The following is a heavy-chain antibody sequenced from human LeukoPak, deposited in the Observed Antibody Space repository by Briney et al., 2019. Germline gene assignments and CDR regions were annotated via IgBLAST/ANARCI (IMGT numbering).Heavy chain of an antibody. J-gene: IGHJ4*02. D-gene: IGHD3-22*01. Sequence: GGSLRLSCVASGFTFSKYWMSWVRQAPGKGLEWVANIKEDGSEKYYVDSVKGRFTLSRDNGWNSVYLEMKNLRAEDSAVYYCARVSYYDSGGYYYFDYWGQGTLVTVSS. CDR2: IKEDGSEK. CDR1: GFTFSKYW. CDR3: ARVSYYDSGGYYYFDY. V-gene: IGHV3-7*01.